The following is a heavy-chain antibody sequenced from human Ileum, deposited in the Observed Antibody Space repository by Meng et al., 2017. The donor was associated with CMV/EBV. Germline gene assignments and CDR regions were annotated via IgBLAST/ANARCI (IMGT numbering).Heavy chain of an antibody. V-gene: IGHV3-30*02. CDR1: TVSSYG. D-gene: IGHD4-17*01. CDR3: AKDSGGDYDHHYYYGMDV. J-gene: IGHJ6*02. Sequence: TVSSYGMHWVRKAPGKGLEWVAFIRYDGSNKYYADSVKGRFTISRDNSKNTLYLQMNSLRAEDTAVYYCAKDSGGDYDHHYYYGMDVWGQGTTVTVSS. CDR2: IRYDGSNK.